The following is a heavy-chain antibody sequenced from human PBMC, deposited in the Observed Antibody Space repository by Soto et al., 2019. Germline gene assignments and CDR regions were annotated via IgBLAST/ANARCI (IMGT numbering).Heavy chain of an antibody. CDR3: ARDAVVVAATEAYYYYYMDV. D-gene: IGHD2-15*01. CDR2: ISSSSSYI. V-gene: IGHV3-21*01. J-gene: IGHJ6*03. CDR1: GFTFSSYS. Sequence: PGGSLRLSCAASGFTFSSYSMNWVRQAPGEGLEWVSSISSSSSYIYYADSVKGRFTISRDNAKNSLYLQMNSLRAEDTAVYYCARDAVVVAATEAYYYYYMDVWGKGTTVTVSS.